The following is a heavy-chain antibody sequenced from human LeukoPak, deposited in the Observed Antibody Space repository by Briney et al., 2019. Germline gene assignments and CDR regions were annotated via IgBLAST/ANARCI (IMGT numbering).Heavy chain of an antibody. CDR3: ARVGYSYVINDWSRTGLGAYPTKYYYHMDV. Sequence: SETLSLTCAVYGGSFSGYYWSWIRQPPGKGLEWIGEINHSGSTNYNPSLKCRVTISVDTSKNQFSLKLSSVTAADTVVYFCARVGYSYVINDWSRTGLGAYPTKYYYHMDVWGKGTTVTVSS. V-gene: IGHV4-34*01. CDR1: GGSFSGYY. CDR2: INHSGST. J-gene: IGHJ6*03. D-gene: IGHD5-18*01.